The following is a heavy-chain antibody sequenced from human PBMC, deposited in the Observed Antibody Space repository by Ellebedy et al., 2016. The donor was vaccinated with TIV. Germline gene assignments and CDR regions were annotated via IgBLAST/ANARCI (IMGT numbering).Heavy chain of an antibody. Sequence: GGSLRLXCAASGFTFSGYSMNWVRQAPGKGLEWVSYISSSSSTIYYADSVKGRFTISRDNSKNTLYLQMNSLRAEDTAVYYCARDRHELRMAVKSYYGMDVWGQGTTVTVSS. J-gene: IGHJ6*02. D-gene: IGHD4-23*01. V-gene: IGHV3-48*01. CDR1: GFTFSGYS. CDR2: ISSSSSTI. CDR3: ARDRHELRMAVKSYYGMDV.